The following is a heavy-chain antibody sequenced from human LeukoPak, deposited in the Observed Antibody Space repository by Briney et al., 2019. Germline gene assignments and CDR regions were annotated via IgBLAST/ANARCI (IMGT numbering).Heavy chain of an antibody. CDR2: IYPSDSDT. J-gene: IGHJ4*02. CDR3: ARSNGIVGATTFDY. CDR1: GYSFTNYW. V-gene: IGHV5-51*01. Sequence: GASLKISCKGSGYSFTNYWIGWVRQMPGKGLEWMGIIYPSDSDTRYSPSFQGQVTISADKSISTAYLQWSSLKASDTAMYYCARSNGIVGATTFDYWGQGTLVTVSS. D-gene: IGHD1-26*01.